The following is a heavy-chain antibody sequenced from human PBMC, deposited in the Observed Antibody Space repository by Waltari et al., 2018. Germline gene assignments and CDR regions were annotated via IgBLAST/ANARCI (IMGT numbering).Heavy chain of an antibody. D-gene: IGHD1-26*01. Sequence: QVQLQESGPGLVKPSETLSLTCTVSGYSISSGYYWGWIRQPPGKGLEWIGSIYHSGSTYYNPSLKSRVTISVDTSKNQFSLKLSSVTAADTAVYYCTRVGWELLGAFDIWGQGTMVTVSS. J-gene: IGHJ3*02. CDR1: GYSISSGYY. CDR2: IYHSGST. V-gene: IGHV4-38-2*02. CDR3: TRVGWELLGAFDI.